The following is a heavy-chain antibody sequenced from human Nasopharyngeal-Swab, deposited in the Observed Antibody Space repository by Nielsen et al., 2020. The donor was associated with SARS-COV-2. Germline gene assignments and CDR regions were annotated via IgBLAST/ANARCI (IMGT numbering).Heavy chain of an antibody. D-gene: IGHD3-22*01. Sequence: SETLSLTCAVYGGSFSGHQWSWVRQPPGKGLEWIGEVSHGGGTNYNPSLKSRVTISVDTSKNQFSLKLSSVTAADTAVYYCARAGLYYYDSSGYYEDAFDIWGQGTMVTVSS. CDR2: VSHGGGT. J-gene: IGHJ3*02. CDR3: ARAGLYYYDSSGYYEDAFDI. V-gene: IGHV4-34*01. CDR1: GGSFSGHQ.